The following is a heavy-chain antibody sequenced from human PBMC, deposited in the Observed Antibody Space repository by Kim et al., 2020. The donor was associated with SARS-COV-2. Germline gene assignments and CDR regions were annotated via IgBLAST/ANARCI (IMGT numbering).Heavy chain of an antibody. D-gene: IGHD2-15*01. V-gene: IGHV3-23*03. Sequence: YYADSVKGRFTISRDNSKNTLYLQMNSLRADDTAVYYYAKDCSGGSCQQDWGQGTLVTVSS. CDR3: AKDCSGGSCQQD. J-gene: IGHJ4*02.